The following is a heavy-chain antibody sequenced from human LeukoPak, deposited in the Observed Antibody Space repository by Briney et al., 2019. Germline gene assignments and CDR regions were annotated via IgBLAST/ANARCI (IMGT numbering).Heavy chain of an antibody. J-gene: IGHJ4*02. D-gene: IGHD6-19*01. V-gene: IGHV3-9*01. Sequence: GRSLRLSCAASGFTFDDYAMHWVRQAPGKGLEWVSGISWNSGSIGYADSVKGRFTISRDNAKNSLYLQMNSLRAEDTALYYCAKVAVAGLYFDYWGQGTLVTVSS. CDR1: GFTFDDYA. CDR2: ISWNSGSI. CDR3: AKVAVAGLYFDY.